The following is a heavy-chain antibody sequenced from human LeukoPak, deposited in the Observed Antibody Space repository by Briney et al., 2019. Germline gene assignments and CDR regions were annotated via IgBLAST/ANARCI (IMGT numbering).Heavy chain of an antibody. CDR3: ARDAVAGTMDY. CDR2: IYYSGST. V-gene: IGHV4-39*02. CDR1: GGSISSSSYY. J-gene: IGHJ4*02. Sequence: SETLSLTCTVSGGSISSSSYYWGWIRQPPGKGLEWIGSIYYSGSTYYNPSLKSRVTISVDTSKNQFSLKLSSVTAADTAVYYCARDAVAGTMDYWGQGTLVTVSS. D-gene: IGHD6-19*01.